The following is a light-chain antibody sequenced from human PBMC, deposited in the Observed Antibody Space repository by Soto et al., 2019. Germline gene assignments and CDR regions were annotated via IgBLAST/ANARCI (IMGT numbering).Light chain of an antibody. CDR3: QPYNNRPLT. J-gene: IGKJ4*01. V-gene: IGKV3-15*01. CDR2: DTS. CDR1: QSVSNN. Sequence: EIVMPQSPATLSVSPGESATLSCRASQSVSNNLTWYQQKPGQTPRLLIYDTSTRATGVPTRFSGSRSGAEFTLTINSLQSEDFAVYYCQPYNNRPLTFGGGTKVDIK.